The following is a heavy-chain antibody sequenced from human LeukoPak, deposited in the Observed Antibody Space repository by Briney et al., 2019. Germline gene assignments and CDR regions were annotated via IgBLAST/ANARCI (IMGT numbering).Heavy chain of an antibody. J-gene: IGHJ2*01. CDR1: GFTFRSYV. V-gene: IGHV3-23*01. D-gene: IGHD2/OR15-2a*01. Sequence: PGGSLRLSCAASGFTFRSYVMTWVRQAPGKGLEWVSPISSGDSTYYADSVKGRFTISRDNSKNTLFLQLNSLRAEDTAVYYCASERRTFWYFDLWGRGTLATVSS. CDR3: ASERRTFWYFDL. CDR2: ISSGDST.